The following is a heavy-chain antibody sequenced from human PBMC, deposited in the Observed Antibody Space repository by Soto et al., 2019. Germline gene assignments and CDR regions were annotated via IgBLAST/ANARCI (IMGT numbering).Heavy chain of an antibody. CDR3: AKKPVVGAPRGSFDV. J-gene: IGHJ3*01. V-gene: IGHV3-23*01. CDR2: IVDSGDST. D-gene: IGHD3-16*01. Sequence: VQLLESGGGLVQPGGSLRLSCAASGFTFSNYAMSWVRQAPGKGLEWVSAIVDSGDSTYYADPVKGRFAISRDNSKNTLYLQMNGLRAEDTAVYYCAKKPVVGAPRGSFDVWGQGTMVTVSS. CDR1: GFTFSNYA.